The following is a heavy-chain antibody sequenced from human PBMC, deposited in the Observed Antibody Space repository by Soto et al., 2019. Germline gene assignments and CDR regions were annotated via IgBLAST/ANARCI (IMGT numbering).Heavy chain of an antibody. CDR1: GYTFTSYY. D-gene: IGHD3-9*01. CDR2: INPSGGST. Sequence: GASVKVSCKASGYTFTSYYMHWVRQAPGQGLEWMGIINPSGGSTSYAQKFQGRVTMTRDTSTSTVYMELSSLRSEDTAVYYCARDPGDFDWFTARGYYFDYWGQGTLVTVSS. CDR3: ARDPGDFDWFTARGYYFDY. J-gene: IGHJ4*02. V-gene: IGHV1-46*03.